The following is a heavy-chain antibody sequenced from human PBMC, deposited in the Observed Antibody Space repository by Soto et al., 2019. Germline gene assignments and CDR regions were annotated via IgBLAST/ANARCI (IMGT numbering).Heavy chain of an antibody. J-gene: IGHJ5*02. CDR1: GYTFTSYA. V-gene: IGHV1-3*01. D-gene: IGHD6-19*01. Sequence: ASVKVSCKASGYTFTSYAMHWVRQAPGQRLEWMGWINVGNGNTKYSQKFQGRVTITRDTSASTAYMELSSLRSEDTAVYYCARDSIEAVAGLYNWFDPWGQGTLVTVSS. CDR2: INVGNGNT. CDR3: ARDSIEAVAGLYNWFDP.